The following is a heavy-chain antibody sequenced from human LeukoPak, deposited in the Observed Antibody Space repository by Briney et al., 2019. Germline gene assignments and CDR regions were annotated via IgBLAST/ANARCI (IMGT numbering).Heavy chain of an antibody. CDR3: ASAIVEVPAADHAFDI. V-gene: IGHV5-51*01. CDR2: IYPDDSDT. CDR1: GNTFAIYW. J-gene: IGHJ3*02. D-gene: IGHD2-2*01. Sequence: GESLKISCKGSGNTFAIYWIGWVRQMPEKGLEWMGIIYPDDSDTRYSPSFQGHVTISADKSINTAYLRLNRLRASDTAIYYCASAIVEVPAADHAFDIWGQGTMVIVSS.